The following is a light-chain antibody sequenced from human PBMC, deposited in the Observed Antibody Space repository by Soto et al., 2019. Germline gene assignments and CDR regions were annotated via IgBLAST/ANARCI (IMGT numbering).Light chain of an antibody. J-gene: IGKJ4*01. CDR2: DAS. CDR1: QRVSSY. Sequence: EIVLTQSPATLSLSPGERATLSCRASQRVSSYLAWYQQKPGQAPRLLIYDASNRATGIPARFSGSGSGTDFTLTISSLEPEDSEVYYCQQRSNWPPTFGGGTKVDIK. V-gene: IGKV3-11*01. CDR3: QQRSNWPPT.